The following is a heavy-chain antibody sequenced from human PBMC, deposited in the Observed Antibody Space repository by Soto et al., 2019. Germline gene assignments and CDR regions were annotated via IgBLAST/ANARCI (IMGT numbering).Heavy chain of an antibody. CDR3: ARSVFP. CDR2: IYYSGST. Sequence: QVQLQESGPGLVKPSQTLSLTCTVSGGSISSGGYYWSWIRQHPGKGLGWIGYIYYSGSTDYIPSLQSRVTISVGPPKNPFSPKLSSVTAADTAVYYCARSVFPWGQGTLVTVSS. J-gene: IGHJ5*02. V-gene: IGHV4-31*03. CDR1: GGSISSGGYY.